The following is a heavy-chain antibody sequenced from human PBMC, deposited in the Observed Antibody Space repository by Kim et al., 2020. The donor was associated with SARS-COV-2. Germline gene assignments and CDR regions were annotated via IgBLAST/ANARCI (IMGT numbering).Heavy chain of an antibody. D-gene: IGHD3-9*01. CDR3: ATSSTHHDTLTAHVF. J-gene: IGHJ1*01. Sequence: ASVTVSCKVSGYFLTGLSIHWVRQTPGKGLEWMGWFDPLDAETFYAQNFQGRFTMTEDTSTDTAYMELSTLTYEDTAVYFCATSSTHHDTLTAHVFWVQGPLVTVPS. V-gene: IGHV1-24*01. CDR1: GYFLTGLS. CDR2: FDPLDAET.